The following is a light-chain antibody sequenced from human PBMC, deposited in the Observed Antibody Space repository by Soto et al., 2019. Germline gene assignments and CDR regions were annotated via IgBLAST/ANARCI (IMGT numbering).Light chain of an antibody. J-gene: IGKJ2*01. V-gene: IGKV1-9*01. CDR2: GAF. CDR3: QHLKSYRTT. Sequence: DIQLTQSPSFLSASVGDRVSITFRASQGISSYLAWYQKKPGKAPKLLIYGAFTLQSGVPSRSSGTESGKESTPAITSLQPEAFATYYRQHLKSYRTTFGKGTKLEI. CDR1: QGISSY.